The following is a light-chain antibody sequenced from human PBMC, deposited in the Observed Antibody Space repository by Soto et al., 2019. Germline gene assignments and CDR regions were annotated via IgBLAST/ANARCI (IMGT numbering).Light chain of an antibody. V-gene: IGLV2-23*01. Sequence: QSALTQPASVSGSPGQSITISCTGTSSDVGGYNLVSWYQHHPGRAPKLMIYEGIKRPSGVSNRFSGSQSGNTASLTISGLQAEDEANYYCCSYADATTYVLFGGGTKVTVL. CDR1: SSDVGGYNL. CDR3: CSYADATTYVL. J-gene: IGLJ2*01. CDR2: EGI.